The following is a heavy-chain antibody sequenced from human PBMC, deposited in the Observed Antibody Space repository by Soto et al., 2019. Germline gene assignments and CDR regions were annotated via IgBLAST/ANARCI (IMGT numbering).Heavy chain of an antibody. CDR3: ARESRVGATAKIDY. CDR1: GGSISSGGYY. V-gene: IGHV4-31*03. J-gene: IGHJ4*02. CDR2: IYYSGST. D-gene: IGHD1-26*01. Sequence: SEILSLTCTVSGGSISSGGYYWSWIRQHPGKGLEWIGYIYYSGSTYYNPSLKSRVTISVDTSKNQFSLKLSSVTAADTAVYYCARESRVGATAKIDYWGQGTLVTVSS.